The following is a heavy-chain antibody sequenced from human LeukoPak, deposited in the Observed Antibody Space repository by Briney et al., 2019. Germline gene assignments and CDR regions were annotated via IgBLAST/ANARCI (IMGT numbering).Heavy chain of an antibody. CDR1: GFTFSSYS. J-gene: IGHJ1*01. V-gene: IGHV3-48*04. CDR2: ISSSSSTI. D-gene: IGHD1-26*01. CDR3: ARDPELQTRYFHY. Sequence: GGSLRLSCAASGFTFSSYSMNWVRQAPGKGLEWVSYISSSSSTIYYADSVKGRFTISRDNAKNSLYLQMNSLRAEDTAVYYCARDPELQTRYFHYWGQGTLVTVSS.